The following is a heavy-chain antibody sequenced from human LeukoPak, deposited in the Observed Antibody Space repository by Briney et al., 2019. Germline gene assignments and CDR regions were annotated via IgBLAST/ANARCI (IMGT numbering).Heavy chain of an antibody. CDR2: IYTSGST. CDR1: GGSISSYY. V-gene: IGHV4-4*07. CDR3: ARAGNYDFWSGYYGYYYYMDG. Sequence: SETLSLTCTVSGGSISSYYWRWIRQPAGKGLEWIGSIYTSGSTNYNPSLKSRVTMSVDTSMNQFSLKLSAMTAADTAVYYCARAGNYDFWSGYYGYYYYMDGWGKGTTVTVSS. D-gene: IGHD3-3*01. J-gene: IGHJ6*03.